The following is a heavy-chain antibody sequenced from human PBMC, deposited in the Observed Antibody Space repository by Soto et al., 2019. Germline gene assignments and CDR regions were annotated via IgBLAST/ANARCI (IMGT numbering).Heavy chain of an antibody. V-gene: IGHV3-66*01. D-gene: IGHD3-16*01. CDR3: ARDPWAADY. Sequence: EVQLVESGGGLVQPGGSLRLSCAASGFTVSTKYMSLVRQAPGKGLEWVSVIYSGGSTFYADSVRGRFTISRNNSKNTVNLQMNRLRAEDTAVYYCARDPWAADYWGQGTLVTVSS. CDR2: IYSGGST. J-gene: IGHJ4*02. CDR1: GFTVSTKY.